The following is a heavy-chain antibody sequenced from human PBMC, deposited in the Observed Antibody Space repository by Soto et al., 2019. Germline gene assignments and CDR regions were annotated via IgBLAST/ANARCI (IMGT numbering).Heavy chain of an antibody. D-gene: IGHD2-8*02. V-gene: IGHV3-74*01. Sequence: GGSLRLSCAVSGFTFSTHWMHWVRQVPGKSLFWVSRISDDGIETTYADSVRGRLTISRDNSKNTFYLQMNNLRPDGTAVYYCAGDPPADCTGAGAYWGQGTPVTVSS. CDR3: AGDPPADCTGAGAY. CDR1: GFTFSTHW. CDR2: ISDDGIET. J-gene: IGHJ4*02.